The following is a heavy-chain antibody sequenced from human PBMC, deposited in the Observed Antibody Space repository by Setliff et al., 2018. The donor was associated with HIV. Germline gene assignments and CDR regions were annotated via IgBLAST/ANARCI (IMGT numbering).Heavy chain of an antibody. D-gene: IGHD3-10*01. J-gene: IGHJ4*02. CDR1: GGSISSHY. CDR2: IYYSGST. V-gene: IGHV4-59*11. Sequence: SETLSLTCAVSGGSISSHYWSWIRLPPGKGLEWIGSIYYSGSTNYNPSLKSRVTISVDTSKNQFSLKLSSVTAADTAVYYCARGAPTINDYWGQGTLVTVSS. CDR3: ARGAPTINDY.